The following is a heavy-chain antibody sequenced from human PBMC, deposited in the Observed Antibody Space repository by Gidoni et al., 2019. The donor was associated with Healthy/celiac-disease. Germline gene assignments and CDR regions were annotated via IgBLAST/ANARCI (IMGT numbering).Heavy chain of an antibody. V-gene: IGHV1-46*01. CDR3: ASTEEMATILDY. J-gene: IGHJ4*02. Sequence: QVQLVQSGAEVKKPGASVKVSCKASGYTFTSYYMHWVRQAPGQGLEWMGIINPSGGSTSYAQKFQGRVTMTRDTSTSTVYMELSSLRSEDTAVYYCASTEEMATILDYWGQGTLVTVSS. D-gene: IGHD5-12*01. CDR1: GYTFTSYY. CDR2: INPSGGST.